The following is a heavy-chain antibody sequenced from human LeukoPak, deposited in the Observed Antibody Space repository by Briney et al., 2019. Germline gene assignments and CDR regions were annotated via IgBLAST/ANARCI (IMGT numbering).Heavy chain of an antibody. D-gene: IGHD3-22*01. CDR2: IYTSGST. CDR1: GGSISSYY. V-gene: IGHV4-4*07. J-gene: IGHJ3*02. CDR3: ARDRVNYYDSSGYYTTGDAFDI. Sequence: SETLSLTCTVSGGSISSYYWSWIRQPAGKGLEWIGRIYTSGSTNYNPSLKSRVTMSVDTSKNQFSLKLSSVTAADTAVYYCARDRVNYYDSSGYYTTGDAFDIWGQGTMVTVSS.